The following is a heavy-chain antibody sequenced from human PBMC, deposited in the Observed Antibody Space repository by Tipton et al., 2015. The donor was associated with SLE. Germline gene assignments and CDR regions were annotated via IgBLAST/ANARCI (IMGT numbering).Heavy chain of an antibody. CDR3: ARVPVAGTGYDY. D-gene: IGHD6-19*01. Sequence: TLSLTCTVTGGSISSKNYYWGWIRQPPGKGLEWIGSIHYSGSTYDNPSFKSRVTISVDTSKNQFSLKLSSVTAADTAVYYCARVPVAGTGYDYWGQGTLVTVSS. J-gene: IGHJ4*02. V-gene: IGHV4-39*07. CDR2: IHYSGST. CDR1: GGSISSKNYY.